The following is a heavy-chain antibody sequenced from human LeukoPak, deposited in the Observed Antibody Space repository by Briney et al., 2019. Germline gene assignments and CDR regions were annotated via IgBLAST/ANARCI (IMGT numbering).Heavy chain of an antibody. CDR1: GFTFSSYW. J-gene: IGHJ3*02. CDR2: IKQDGSEK. Sequence: GGSLRLSCAAFGFTFSSYWMSWVGQAPGKGLEWVANIKQDGSEKYYVDSVKGRFTISRDKSKNTLYLQMNSLRAEDTAVYYCARDKRLSGDAFDIWGQGTMVTVSS. CDR3: ARDKRLSGDAFDI. D-gene: IGHD5-12*01. V-gene: IGHV3-7*01.